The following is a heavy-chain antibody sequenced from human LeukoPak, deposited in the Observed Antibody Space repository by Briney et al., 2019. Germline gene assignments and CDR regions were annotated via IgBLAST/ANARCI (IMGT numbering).Heavy chain of an antibody. V-gene: IGHV4-4*02. CDR3: ARLARGAYNYDACDI. CDR1: GGSISSSNW. CDR2: IYYRGNT. D-gene: IGHD5-24*01. Sequence: AGTLSLTCAVSGGSISSSNWWSWVRQPPGKGLEWIGYIYYRGNTNYNPSLQSRVSISVDTSKNQFSLKLTSVTAADTAVYYCARLARGAYNYDACDIWGQGTMVTVSS. J-gene: IGHJ3*02.